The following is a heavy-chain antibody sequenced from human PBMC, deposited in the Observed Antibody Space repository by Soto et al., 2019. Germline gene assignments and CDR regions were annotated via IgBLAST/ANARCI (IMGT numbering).Heavy chain of an antibody. D-gene: IGHD3-22*01. CDR2: ISWNSGSI. Sequence: EVQLVESGGGLVQPGRSLRLSCAASGFTFDDYAMHWVRQAPGKGLEWVSGISWNSGSIGYADSVKGRFTISRDNAKNSLYLQMNSLRAEDTALYYCAKAKYSSGCYYLFDYWGQGTLVTVSS. CDR1: GFTFDDYA. J-gene: IGHJ4*02. CDR3: AKAKYSSGCYYLFDY. V-gene: IGHV3-9*01.